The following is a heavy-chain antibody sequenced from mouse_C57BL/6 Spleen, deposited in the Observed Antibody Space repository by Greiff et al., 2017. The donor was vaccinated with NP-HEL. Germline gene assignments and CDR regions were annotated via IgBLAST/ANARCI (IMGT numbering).Heavy chain of an antibody. CDR2: IYPGSGST. V-gene: IGHV1-55*01. J-gene: IGHJ4*01. Sequence: VKLQQPGAELVKPGASVKMSCKASGYTFTSYWITWVKQRPGQGLEWIGDIYPGSGSTNYNEKFKSKATLTVDTSSSTDYMQLSSLTSDDSAVYYCASYYGSRKDYAMGYWGKGTSVTVSS. CDR3: ASYYGSRKDYAMGY. CDR1: GYTFTSYW. D-gene: IGHD1-1*01.